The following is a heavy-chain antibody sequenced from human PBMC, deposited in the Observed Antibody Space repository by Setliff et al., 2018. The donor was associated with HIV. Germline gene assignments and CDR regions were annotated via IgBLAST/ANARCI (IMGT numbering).Heavy chain of an antibody. CDR1: GGSFSGYY. J-gene: IGHJ4*02. CDR2: INHSGST. Sequence: KPSETLSLTCAVYGGSFSGYYWSWIRQPPGKGLEWIGEINHSGSTNYNPSLKSRVTISVDTSKNQFSLKLTSVTAADTAFYYCARGRRGYNSRLDYWGPGTLVTVS. CDR3: ARGRRGYNSRLDY. V-gene: IGHV4-34*01. D-gene: IGHD3-22*01.